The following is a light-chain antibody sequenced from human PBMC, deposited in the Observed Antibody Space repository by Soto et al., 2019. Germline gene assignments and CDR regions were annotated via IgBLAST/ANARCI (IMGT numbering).Light chain of an antibody. Sequence: DNQMTQSPSSLSASVGDRVTITCRASQSVSNYLHWYQQKPGKAPNLLIYDASSLQSGVPSRFSGSGSGTDFTLTISSLQHEDFATYYCQQSYYNPTFGQGTKVEIK. J-gene: IGKJ1*01. CDR3: QQSYYNPT. CDR1: QSVSNY. V-gene: IGKV1-39*01. CDR2: DAS.